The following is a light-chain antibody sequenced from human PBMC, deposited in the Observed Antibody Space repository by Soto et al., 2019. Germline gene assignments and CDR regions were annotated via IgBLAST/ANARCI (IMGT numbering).Light chain of an antibody. Sequence: DIQMTPSPSTLSASVGDRVTITCRASQRSTSWLAWYQQKPGKAPKLLIYKASTLKSGVPSRFSGSGSGTEFTLTISSLQPDDFATYYCQHYNSYSEAFGQGTKVDIK. CDR3: QHYNSYSEA. CDR2: KAS. CDR1: QRSTSW. J-gene: IGKJ1*01. V-gene: IGKV1-5*03.